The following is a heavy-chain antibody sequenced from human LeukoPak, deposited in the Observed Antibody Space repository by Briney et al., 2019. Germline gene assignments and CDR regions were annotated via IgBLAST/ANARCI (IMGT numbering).Heavy chain of an antibody. V-gene: IGHV4-39*01. J-gene: IGHJ3*02. D-gene: IGHD6-19*01. CDR3: ARYPKSYSSGWTAFDI. Sequence: SETLSLTCTVSGGSISSSSSYWCWIRQSPGKGLERIGSMYYSGITYYNPSLRSRVTMSVDTSKNQFSLKLSSVTAADTAVYYCARYPKSYSSGWTAFDIWGQGTMVTVSS. CDR1: GGSISSSSSY. CDR2: MYYSGIT.